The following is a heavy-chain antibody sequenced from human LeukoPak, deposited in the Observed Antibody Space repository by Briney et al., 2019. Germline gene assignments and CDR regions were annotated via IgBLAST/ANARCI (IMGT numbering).Heavy chain of an antibody. CDR2: ISSSSSTI. Sequence: GGSLRLSCAASGFTFSSYSMNWVRQAPGKGLEWVSYISSSSSTIYYAGSVKGRFTISRDNAKNSLFLQMNSLRAEDTAVYYCAKDHITMVRGVPFSPDAFDIWGQGTMVTVSS. CDR1: GFTFSSYS. J-gene: IGHJ3*02. V-gene: IGHV3-48*01. D-gene: IGHD3-10*01. CDR3: AKDHITMVRGVPFSPDAFDI.